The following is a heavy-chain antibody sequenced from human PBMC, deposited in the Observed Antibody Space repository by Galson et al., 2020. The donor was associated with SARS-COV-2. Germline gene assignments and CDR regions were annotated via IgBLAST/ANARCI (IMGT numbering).Heavy chain of an antibody. D-gene: IGHD6-13*01. Sequence: GGSLRLSCRASGFTSSSSAMPWVRQAPGKGLEWVATISYDGTTRYNLDSVKGRFTISRDNSKNTLFLQMASLTTVDTAVYYCARETDDYTSSWYDYWGQGTLVTVCS. CDR2: ISYDGTTR. CDR3: ARETDDYTSSWYDY. CDR1: GFTSSSSA. J-gene: IGHJ4*02. V-gene: IGHV3-30*04.